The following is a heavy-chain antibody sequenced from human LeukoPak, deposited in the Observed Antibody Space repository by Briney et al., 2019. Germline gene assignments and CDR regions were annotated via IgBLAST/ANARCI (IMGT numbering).Heavy chain of an antibody. CDR1: GFTFSSYG. V-gene: IGHV3-23*01. CDR2: ISGSGGST. J-gene: IGHJ4*02. Sequence: GGSLRLSCAASGFTFSSYGMHWVRQAPGKGLEWVSAISGSGGSTYYADSVKGRFTISRDNSKNTLYLQMNSLRAEDTAVYYCAKLIRYSYGYFDYWGQGTLVTVSS. D-gene: IGHD5-18*01. CDR3: AKLIRYSYGYFDY.